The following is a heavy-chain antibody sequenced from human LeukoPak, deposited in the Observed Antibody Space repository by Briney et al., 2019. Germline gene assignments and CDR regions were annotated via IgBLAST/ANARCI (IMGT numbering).Heavy chain of an antibody. J-gene: IGHJ6*02. CDR3: AREEARIVVVPAACDGMDV. Sequence: ASVKVSCKASGYTFTSYGISWVRQAPGQGLEWMGWISAYNGNTNYAQKLQGRVTMTTDTSTSTAYMELRSLRSDDTAVYYCAREEARIVVVPAACDGMDVWGQGTTVIVSS. V-gene: IGHV1-18*01. D-gene: IGHD2-2*01. CDR1: GYTFTSYG. CDR2: ISAYNGNT.